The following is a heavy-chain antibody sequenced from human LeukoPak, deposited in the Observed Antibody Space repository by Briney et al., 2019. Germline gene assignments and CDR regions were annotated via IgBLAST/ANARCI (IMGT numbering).Heavy chain of an antibody. J-gene: IGHJ4*02. V-gene: IGHV4-34*01. CDR1: GGSFSGYY. CDR2: INHSGST. CDR3: ASSYGLLFGY. Sequence: SETLSLTCAVYGGSFSGYYWSWIRQPPGKGLEWIGEINHSGSTNYNPSLKSRVTISVDTSKNQFSLKLSSVTAADTAVYYCASSYGLLFGYWGQGTLVTVSS. D-gene: IGHD5-18*01.